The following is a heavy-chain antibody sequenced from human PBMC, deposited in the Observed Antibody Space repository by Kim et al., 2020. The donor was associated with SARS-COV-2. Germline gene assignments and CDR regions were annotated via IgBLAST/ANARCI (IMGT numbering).Heavy chain of an antibody. D-gene: IGHD6-13*01. J-gene: IGHJ6*02. V-gene: IGHV4-34*01. CDR3: ARGRYSSSWYSNYYGMDV. Sequence: SRVTISVDTSKNQFSLKLSSVTAADTTVYYCARGRYSSSWYSNYYGMDVWGQGTTVTVSS.